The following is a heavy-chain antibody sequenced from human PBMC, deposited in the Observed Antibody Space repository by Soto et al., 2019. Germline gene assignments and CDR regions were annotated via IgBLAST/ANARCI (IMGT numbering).Heavy chain of an antibody. D-gene: IGHD1-26*01. CDR2: IDWNSGST. CDR1: GFRFDDFA. Sequence: EVQLVESGGGLVQSGRSRRLSCVASGFRFDDFAMPWVRQAPGKGLEWVSSIDWNSGSTAYADSVKGRFTVFRDNARNSLDLQMNSLRVEDTALYYCVKGRGSYFVYFGLDVWGPGTTVTVSS. J-gene: IGHJ6*02. CDR3: VKGRGSYFVYFGLDV. V-gene: IGHV3-9*01.